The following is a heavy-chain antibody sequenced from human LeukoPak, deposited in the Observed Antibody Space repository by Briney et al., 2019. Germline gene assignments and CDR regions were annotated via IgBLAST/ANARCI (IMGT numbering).Heavy chain of an antibody. V-gene: IGHV1-69*13. CDR2: IIPIFGTA. CDR1: GDTFSRYA. Sequence: SVKVSCKASGDTFSRYAISWVRQAPGQGLKWMGGIIPIFGTADYAQKFQGRVTITADESTSTAYMELSSLRSEDTAVYYCARALDIVVVPAAMPYQFDYWGQGTLVTVSS. CDR3: ARALDIVVVPAAMPYQFDY. D-gene: IGHD2-2*01. J-gene: IGHJ4*02.